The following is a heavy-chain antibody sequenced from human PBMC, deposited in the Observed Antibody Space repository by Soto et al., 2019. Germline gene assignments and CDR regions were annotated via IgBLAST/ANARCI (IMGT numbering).Heavy chain of an antibody. CDR2: ISAYNGNT. CDR3: ARDQSRTYYYYYGMDV. CDR1: GYTFTSYG. Sequence: QVPLVQSGAEVKKPGASVKVSCKASGYTFTSYGISWVRQAPGQGLEWMGWISAYNGNTNYAQKLQGRVTMTTDTSTSTAYMELRSLRSDDTAVYYCARDQSRTYYYYYGMDVWGQGTTVTVSS. V-gene: IGHV1-18*01. J-gene: IGHJ6*02.